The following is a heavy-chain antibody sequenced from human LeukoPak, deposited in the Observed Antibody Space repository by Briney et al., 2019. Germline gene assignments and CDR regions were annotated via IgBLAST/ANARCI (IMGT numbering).Heavy chain of an antibody. CDR2: ISFDGSNK. Sequence: GGSLRLSCAASGFTFANYGMHWVRQAPGKGLEWVAVISFDGSNKYYADSVKGRFTISRDTSKNTLYLQMNSLRPEDTAVYYCAREGTCSSTSCMGDAFDIWGQGTMVTVSS. V-gene: IGHV3-30*03. CDR1: GFTFANYG. CDR3: AREGTCSSTSCMGDAFDI. J-gene: IGHJ3*02. D-gene: IGHD2-2*01.